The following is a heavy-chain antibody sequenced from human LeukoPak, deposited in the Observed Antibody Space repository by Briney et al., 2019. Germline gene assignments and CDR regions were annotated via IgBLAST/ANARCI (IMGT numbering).Heavy chain of an antibody. D-gene: IGHD5-24*01. CDR3: ARRKGRDGYNSFDY. V-gene: IGHV4-59*08. CDR2: IYYSGST. Sequence: SETLSLTCTASGGSISSYYWSWIRQPPGKGLEWIGYIYYSGSTNYNPSLKSRVTISVDTSKNQFSLKLSSVTAADTAVYYCARRKGRDGYNSFDYWGQGTLVTVSS. J-gene: IGHJ4*02. CDR1: GGSISSYY.